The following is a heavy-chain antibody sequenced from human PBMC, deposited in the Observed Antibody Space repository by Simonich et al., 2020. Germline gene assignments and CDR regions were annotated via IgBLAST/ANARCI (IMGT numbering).Heavy chain of an antibody. CDR2: ISADKGNT. J-gene: IGHJ4*02. CDR3: ARDQGGRAAAATDY. D-gene: IGHD6-13*01. CDR1: GYTFTSYG. V-gene: IGHV1-18*01. Sequence: QVQLVQSGAEVKKPGASVKVSCKASGYTFTSYGISWGRQAPGQGLEWMGWISADKGNTNYAQKLQGRVTMTTDTTTSTAYMELRSLRSDDTAVYYCARDQGGRAAAATDYWGQGTLVTVSS.